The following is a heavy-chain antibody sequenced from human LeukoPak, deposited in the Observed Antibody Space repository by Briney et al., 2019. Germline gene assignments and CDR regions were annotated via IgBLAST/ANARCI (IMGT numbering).Heavy chain of an antibody. CDR1: GFTFSSYA. J-gene: IGHJ4*02. Sequence: GGSLRLSCAASGFTFSSYAMSWVRQAPGKGLEWVSAISGSGGSTYYADSVKGRFTISRDNSKNTLYLQMNSLRAEDTAVYYCARDRGDYYDSSGYYLPGYWGQGTLVTVSS. CDR3: ARDRGDYYDSSGYYLPGY. D-gene: IGHD3-22*01. CDR2: ISGSGGST. V-gene: IGHV3-23*01.